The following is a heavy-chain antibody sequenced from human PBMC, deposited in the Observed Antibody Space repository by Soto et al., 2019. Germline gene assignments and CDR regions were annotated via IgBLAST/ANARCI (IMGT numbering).Heavy chain of an antibody. CDR3: ASAGGLGAVAADY. CDR1: GGSISSGGYS. V-gene: IGHV4-30-2*01. Sequence: QLQLQESGSGLVKPSQTLSLTCAVSGGSISSGGYSWSWIRQPPGKVLEWIGYIYHSGSTYYNPPLKSRVTISVDRYKNQFSLKLSSVTAADTAVYYCASAGGLGAVAADYWGQGTLVTVSS. D-gene: IGHD6-19*01. J-gene: IGHJ4*02. CDR2: IYHSGST.